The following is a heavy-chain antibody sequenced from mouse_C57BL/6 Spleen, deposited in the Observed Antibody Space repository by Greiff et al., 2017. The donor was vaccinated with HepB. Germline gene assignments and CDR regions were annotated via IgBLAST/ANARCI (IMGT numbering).Heavy chain of an antibody. D-gene: IGHD2-1*01. V-gene: IGHV1-53*01. J-gene: IGHJ4*01. CDR2: INPSNGGT. Sequence: VQLQQSGTELVKPGASVKLSCKASGYTFTSYWMHWVQQGPGQGLEWIGNINPSNGGTNYNDKFKGKATLPVDKSSSTAYMQLSSLTSEDSAVYYCARSNGNYFFYSMDYWGQGTSVTVSS. CDR3: ARSNGNYFFYSMDY. CDR1: GYTFTSYW.